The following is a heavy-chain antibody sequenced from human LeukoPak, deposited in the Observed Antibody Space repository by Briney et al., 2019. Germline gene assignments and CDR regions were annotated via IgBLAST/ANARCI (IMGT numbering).Heavy chain of an antibody. D-gene: IGHD2-2*01. CDR1: GFTFSNAW. J-gene: IGHJ6*03. CDR2: IKSKTDGGTT. CDR3: TTHTGYCRSTSCSNYYYYYMDV. V-gene: IGHV3-15*01. Sequence: GGSLRLSCAASGFTFSNAWMSWVRQAPGKGLEWVGRIKSKTDGGTTDYAAPVKGRFTISRDDSKNTLYLQMNSLKTEDTAVYYCTTHTGYCRSTSCSNYYYYYMDVWGKGTTVTVSS.